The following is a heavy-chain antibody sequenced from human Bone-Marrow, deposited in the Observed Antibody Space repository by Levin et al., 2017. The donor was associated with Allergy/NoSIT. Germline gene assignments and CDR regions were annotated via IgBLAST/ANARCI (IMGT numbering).Heavy chain of an antibody. V-gene: IGHV4-34*01. CDR1: GGSFSGYY. CDR3: ARGVVVVVAATLGY. J-gene: IGHJ4*02. Sequence: LSCAVYGGSFSGYYWSWIRQPPGKGLEWIGEINHSGSTNYNPSLKSRVTISVDTSKNQFSLKLSSVTAADTAVYYCARGVVVVVAATLGYWGQGTLVTVSS. CDR2: INHSGST. D-gene: IGHD2-15*01.